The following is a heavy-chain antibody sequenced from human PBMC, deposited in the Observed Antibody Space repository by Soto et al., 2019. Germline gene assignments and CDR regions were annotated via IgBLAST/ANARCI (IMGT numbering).Heavy chain of an antibody. CDR2: IYYSGST. J-gene: IGHJ3*02. CDR1: GGSISSYY. V-gene: IGHV4-59*01. Sequence: SETLSLTCTVSGGSISSYYWIWIRQPPGKGLEWIGYIYYSGSTNYNPSLKSRVTISVDTSKNQFSLKLSSVTAADTAVYYCARDELVDAFDIWGQGTMVTVSS. CDR3: ARDELVDAFDI. D-gene: IGHD6-6*01.